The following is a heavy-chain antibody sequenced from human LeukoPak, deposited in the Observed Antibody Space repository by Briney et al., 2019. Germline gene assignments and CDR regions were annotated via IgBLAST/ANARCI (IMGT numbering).Heavy chain of an antibody. CDR2: FDPEEGEK. CDR1: GYTLSELS. V-gene: IGHV1-24*01. Sequence: ASVKVSCKVSGYTLSELSMHWVRQAPGKGLEWMGGFDPEEGEKIYAQKFQGRVTMTEDTSTDTAYMELSSLRSEDTAVYFCAKGRSVSSRSSDNWFDPWGQGTLVIVSS. J-gene: IGHJ5*02. D-gene: IGHD6-6*01. CDR3: AKGRSVSSRSSDNWFDP.